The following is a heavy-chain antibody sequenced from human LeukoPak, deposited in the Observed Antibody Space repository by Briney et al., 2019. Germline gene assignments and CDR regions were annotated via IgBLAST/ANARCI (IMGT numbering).Heavy chain of an antibody. V-gene: IGHV3-21*03. D-gene: IGHD6-13*01. J-gene: IGHJ6*02. Sequence: GGSLRLSCAASGFTFSSYSMNWVRQAPGKGLEWVSSISSSSSYIYYADSVKGRFTISRDNSKNTLYLQMNSLRAADTAMYYCAKSKQQLVDYYYYGMDVWGQGTTVTVSS. CDR1: GFTFSSYS. CDR3: AKSKQQLVDYYYYGMDV. CDR2: ISSSSSYI.